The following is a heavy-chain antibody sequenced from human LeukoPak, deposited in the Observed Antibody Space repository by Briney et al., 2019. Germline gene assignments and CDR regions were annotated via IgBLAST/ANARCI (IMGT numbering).Heavy chain of an antibody. CDR1: GYTFTSYY. CDR2: INPSGGST. J-gene: IGHJ4*02. D-gene: IGHD3-22*01. V-gene: IGHV1-46*01. Sequence: GASVKVPCKASGYTFTSYYMHWVRQAPGQGLEWMGIINPSGGSTSYAQKFQGRVTMTRDTSTSTVYMELSSLRSEDTAVYYCARRYYDSSGYYYLDYWGQGTLVTVSS. CDR3: ARRYYDSSGYYYLDY.